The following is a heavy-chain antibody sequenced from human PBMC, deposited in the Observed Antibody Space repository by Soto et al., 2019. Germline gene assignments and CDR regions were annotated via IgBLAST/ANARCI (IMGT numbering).Heavy chain of an antibody. V-gene: IGHV4-39*01. CDR3: ARVGISVVPVNNFDP. CDR2: IKYSGHT. J-gene: IGHJ5*02. CDR1: GGSISSISYY. Sequence: QLQLQESGPGLVKSSETLSLTCTVSGGSISSISYYWGWIRQPPGKGLEWIGRIKYSGHTYYNPSRQGGITHSVDHAQKQFSPRLSSVAGAETAVKYCARVGISVVPVNNFDPWGQGALVTVSS. D-gene: IGHD1-20*01.